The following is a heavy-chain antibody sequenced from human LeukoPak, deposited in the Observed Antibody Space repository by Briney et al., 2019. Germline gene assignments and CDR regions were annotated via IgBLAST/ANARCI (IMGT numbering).Heavy chain of an antibody. CDR1: GGSISSYY. Sequence: PSETLSLTCTVSGGSISSYYWGWIRQPPGKGLEWIGIIYYSGSTYYNPSLKSRITISVDTSKNQFSLKLSSVTAADTAVYYCARRYSGYSSGRPFDFWGQGPLVTVSS. D-gene: IGHD6-19*01. CDR3: ARRYSGYSSGRPFDF. V-gene: IGHV4-39*01. CDR2: IYYSGST. J-gene: IGHJ4*02.